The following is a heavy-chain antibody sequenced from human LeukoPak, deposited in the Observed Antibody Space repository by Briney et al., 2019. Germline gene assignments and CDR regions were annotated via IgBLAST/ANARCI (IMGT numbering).Heavy chain of an antibody. CDR3: AKGYYYDSSGYYQHFDH. V-gene: IGHV3-30*18. D-gene: IGHD3-22*01. J-gene: IGHJ4*02. CDR2: ISYDGSNQ. Sequence: GGSLRLSCAASGXTFSSFGIHWVRQAPGKGLEWVALISYDGSNQYYADSVKGRFTISRDNSKNTLYLQMNSLRAEDTAVYYCAKGYYYDSSGYYQHFDHWGQGTLVTVSS. CDR1: GXTFSSFG.